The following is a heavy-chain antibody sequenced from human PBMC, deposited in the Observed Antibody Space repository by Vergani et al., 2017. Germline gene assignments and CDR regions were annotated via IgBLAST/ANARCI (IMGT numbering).Heavy chain of an antibody. V-gene: IGHV4-38-2*02. D-gene: IGHD3-3*02. CDR1: VYSISRGYY. CDR2: VFHSGSA. CDR3: ARXFWVSQGVGAFET. Sequence: QVQLQESGPGLVKPSETLALTCSVSVYSISRGYYWGWIRQPPGKGLEWIATVFHSGSAYYNPSLRRRVTISVETSKNQFSLRLTTLTAADTAVYYCARXFWVSQGVGAFETWGRGTEVSVSS. J-gene: IGHJ3*02.